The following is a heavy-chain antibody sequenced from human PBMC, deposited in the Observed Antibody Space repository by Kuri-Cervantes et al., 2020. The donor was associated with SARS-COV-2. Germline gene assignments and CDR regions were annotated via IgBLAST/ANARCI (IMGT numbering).Heavy chain of an antibody. D-gene: IGHD1-26*01. J-gene: IGHJ4*02. CDR3: ASYAWELRLMFDY. CDR1: GYTFTSYG. V-gene: IGHV1-18*01. Sequence: ASVKVSCKASGYTFTSYGISWVRQAPGQGLEWMGWISAYNGNTNYAQKLQGRVTMTTDTSTSTAYMELSSLRSEDTAVYYCASYAWELRLMFDYWGQGTLVTVSS. CDR2: ISAYNGNT.